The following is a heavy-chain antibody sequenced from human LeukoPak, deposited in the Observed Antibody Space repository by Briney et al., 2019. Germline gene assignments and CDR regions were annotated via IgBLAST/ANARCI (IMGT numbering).Heavy chain of an antibody. CDR3: ARHQRGSYYYFDY. Sequence: PSETLSLTCTVSGGSISSYYWSWIRHPPGKGLEWIGYIYYSGSTNYNPSLKSRVTISVDTSKNQFSLRLSSVTAADTAVYYCARHQRGSYYYFDYWGQGTLVTVSS. D-gene: IGHD1-26*01. CDR2: IYYSGST. V-gene: IGHV4-59*08. CDR1: GGSISSYY. J-gene: IGHJ4*02.